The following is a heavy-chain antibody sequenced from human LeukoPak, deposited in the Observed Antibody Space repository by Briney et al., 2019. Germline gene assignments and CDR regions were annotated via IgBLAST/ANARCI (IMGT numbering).Heavy chain of an antibody. CDR1: GFSFSSYA. Sequence: PGGSLRLSCAASGFSFSSYAMNWVRQAPGKGLEWVSVISGSGSSTDNADSVKGRFTISRDNSKNTLYLQMNSLRVEDTAVYYCAKDRRAIRGALDYWGQGTLVTVSS. CDR2: ISGSGSST. CDR3: AKDRRAIRGALDY. J-gene: IGHJ4*02. D-gene: IGHD2-21*01. V-gene: IGHV3-23*01.